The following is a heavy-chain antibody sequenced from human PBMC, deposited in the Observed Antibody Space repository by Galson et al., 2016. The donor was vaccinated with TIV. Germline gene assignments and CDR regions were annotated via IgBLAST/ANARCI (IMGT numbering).Heavy chain of an antibody. Sequence: SLRLSCAASIVTFSRYAMSWVRQAPGKGLEWVSTINSSGGRTYYADSVKGRFTISRDNSKNTLFLQMNSLRAEDTAVYYCAKDRGSDEAFGYWGQGVLVTVSS. CDR1: IVTFSRYA. CDR2: INSSGGRT. V-gene: IGHV3-23*01. CDR3: AKDRGSDEAFGY. J-gene: IGHJ4*02.